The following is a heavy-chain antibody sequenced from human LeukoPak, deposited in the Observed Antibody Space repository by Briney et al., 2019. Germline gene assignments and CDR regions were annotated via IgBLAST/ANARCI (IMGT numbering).Heavy chain of an antibody. Sequence: GGSLRLSCAVAGFTFSSYTNHWVRQAPGKGLEWVAVISYDGSNKYYADSVKGRFTISRDNSKNTLYLQMNSLRAEDTAVYYCARDLRLGYYDSTFPEYWGQGTPVTVSS. V-gene: IGHV3-30-3*01. CDR2: ISYDGSNK. J-gene: IGHJ4*02. CDR1: GFTFSSYT. D-gene: IGHD3-22*01. CDR3: ARDLRLGYYDSTFPEY.